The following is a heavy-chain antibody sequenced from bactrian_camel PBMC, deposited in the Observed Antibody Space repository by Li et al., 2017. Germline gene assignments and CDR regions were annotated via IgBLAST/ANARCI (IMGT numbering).Heavy chain of an antibody. J-gene: IGHJ4*01. CDR2: IDSEWRT. CDR1: GFTYSSYC. V-gene: IGHV3S26*01. Sequence: QVQLVESGGGLVQPGGSLRLSCAASGFTYSSYCMGWFRQAPGKEREGVAAIDSEWRTSYADSVKGRFTISRDNAQNTLYLQMNSLSREDTAMYYCVKGVGGNMGQGTQVTVS. D-gene: IGHD3*01.